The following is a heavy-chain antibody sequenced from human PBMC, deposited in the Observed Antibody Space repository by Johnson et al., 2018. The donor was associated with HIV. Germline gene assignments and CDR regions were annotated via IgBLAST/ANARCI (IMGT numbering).Heavy chain of an antibody. CDR3: AKGGITMAPDAFDI. CDR1: GFTFSSYG. V-gene: IGHV3-30*02. D-gene: IGHD3-10*01. Sequence: QVQLVESGGGVVQPGGSLKLSCAASGFTFSSYGIHWVRQAPGKGLEWVALIRYDGSNKYYADSVKGRFTISRDNSKNTLYLQMNSLRAEDTAVYYCAKGGITMAPDAFDIWGQGTMVTVSS. CDR2: IRYDGSNK. J-gene: IGHJ3*02.